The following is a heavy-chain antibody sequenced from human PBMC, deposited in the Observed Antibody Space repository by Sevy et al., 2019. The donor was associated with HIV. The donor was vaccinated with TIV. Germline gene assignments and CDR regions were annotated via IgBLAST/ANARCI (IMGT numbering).Heavy chain of an antibody. V-gene: IGHV3-30-3*01. D-gene: IGHD3-9*01. J-gene: IGHJ4*02. CDR3: ARTYYDILTGYLFDY. CDR2: ISYDGSNK. Sequence: GGSLRLSCAASGFTFSSYAMHWVRQAPGKGLEWVAVISYDGSNKYYADSVKGRFTISRDNSKNTLYLQMNSLRAEDTAGYYCARTYYDILTGYLFDYWGQGTLVTVSS. CDR1: GFTFSSYA.